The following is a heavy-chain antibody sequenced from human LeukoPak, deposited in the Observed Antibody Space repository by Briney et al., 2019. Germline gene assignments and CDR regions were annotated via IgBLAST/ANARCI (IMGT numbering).Heavy chain of an antibody. V-gene: IGHV3-30-3*01. CDR2: ISYDGSNK. J-gene: IGHJ4*02. Sequence: GGSLRLSCAASGFTFSSYAMHWVRQAPGKGLEWVAVISYDGSNKYCADSVKGRFTISRDNSKNTLYLQMNSLRAEDTAVYYCARDFHGSGSYYNPAYYFDYWGQGTLVTVSS. CDR3: ARDFHGSGSYYNPAYYFDY. D-gene: IGHD3-10*01. CDR1: GFTFSSYA.